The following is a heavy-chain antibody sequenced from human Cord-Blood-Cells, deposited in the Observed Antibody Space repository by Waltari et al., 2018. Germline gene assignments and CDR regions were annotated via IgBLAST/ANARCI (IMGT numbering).Heavy chain of an antibody. D-gene: IGHD4-17*01. CDR1: GYTFTGYY. CDR2: INPNSGGT. Sequence: QVQLVQSGAEVKKPGASVKVSCKASGYTFTGYYMHWVRQAPGQGLEWMGWINPNSGGTNYAQKFQGWVTMTRDTSISTAYMELSRLRSDDTAVYYCARGPRYGDYTFGEFDLWGRGTLVTVSS. J-gene: IGHJ2*01. V-gene: IGHV1-2*04. CDR3: ARGPRYGDYTFGEFDL.